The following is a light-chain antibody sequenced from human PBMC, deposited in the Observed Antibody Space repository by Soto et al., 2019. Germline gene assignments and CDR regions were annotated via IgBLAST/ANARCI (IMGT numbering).Light chain of an antibody. CDR3: QQYTTYLYT. J-gene: IGKJ2*01. CDR1: QSISIW. CDR2: KAS. V-gene: IGKV1-5*03. Sequence: DIQMTQSPSTLSASVGDRVTITCRASQSISIWLAWYQQKPGKAPKLLIYKASSLEGGVPSRFSGSGSGTEFTLTISSLQPDDSATYFCQQYTTYLYTFGQGTKLEIK.